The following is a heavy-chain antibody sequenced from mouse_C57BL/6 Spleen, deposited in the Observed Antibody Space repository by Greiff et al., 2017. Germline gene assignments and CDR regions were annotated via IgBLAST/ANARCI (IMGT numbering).Heavy chain of an antibody. Sequence: VQLQQPGAELVKPGASVKMSCKASGYTFTSYWITWVKQRPGQGLAWIGDIYPGSGSTNYNEKFKSKATLTVDTSSRTAYMQLRSRTSGDSAVYYCARWSSGYPYYAMDYWGQGTSVTVSS. CDR3: ARWSSGYPYYAMDY. J-gene: IGHJ4*01. CDR1: GYTFTSYW. D-gene: IGHD3-2*02. V-gene: IGHV1-55*01. CDR2: IYPGSGST.